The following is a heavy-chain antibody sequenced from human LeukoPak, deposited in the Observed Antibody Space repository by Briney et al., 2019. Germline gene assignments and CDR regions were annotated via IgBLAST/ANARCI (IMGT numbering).Heavy chain of an antibody. CDR2: IIPILGIA. CDR3: ARADIAVAAKSWYFDY. D-gene: IGHD6-19*01. CDR1: GGTFSSYA. J-gene: IGHJ4*02. Sequence: SVTVSCKASGGTFSSYAISWVRQAPGQGLEWMGRIIPILGIANYAQKFQGRVRITADKSTGTAYMELSSLRCEDSAVYYWARADIAVAAKSWYFDYWGQGTLVTVSS. V-gene: IGHV1-69*04.